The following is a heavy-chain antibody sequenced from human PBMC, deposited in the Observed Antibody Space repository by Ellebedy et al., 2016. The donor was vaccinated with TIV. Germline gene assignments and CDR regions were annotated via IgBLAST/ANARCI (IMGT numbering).Heavy chain of an antibody. D-gene: IGHD6-6*01. CDR2: INPSGGST. V-gene: IGHV1-46*01. J-gene: IGHJ6*02. CDR3: ARDYISSPQDYYYYGMDV. CDR1: GYTFTSYY. Sequence: ASVKVSCKASGYTFTSYYMHWVRQAPGQGLEWMGIINPSGGSTTYAQKFQGRVTMTRDTSTSPVYMELSSLRSEDTAVYYCARDYISSPQDYYYYGMDVWGQGTTVTGSS.